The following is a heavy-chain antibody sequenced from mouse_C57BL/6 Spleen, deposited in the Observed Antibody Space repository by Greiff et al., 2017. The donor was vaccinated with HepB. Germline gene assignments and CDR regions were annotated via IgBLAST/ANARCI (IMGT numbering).Heavy chain of an antibody. J-gene: IGHJ1*03. Sequence: DVQLQESGPGLVKPSQSLSLTCSVTGYSITSGYYWNWIRQFPGNKLEWMGYISYDGSNNYNPSLKNRISITRDTSKNQFFLKLNSVTTEDTATYYCASQSSYGYFDVWGTGTTVTVSS. CDR1: GYSITSGYY. D-gene: IGHD1-1*01. CDR3: ASQSSYGYFDV. V-gene: IGHV3-6*01. CDR2: ISYDGSN.